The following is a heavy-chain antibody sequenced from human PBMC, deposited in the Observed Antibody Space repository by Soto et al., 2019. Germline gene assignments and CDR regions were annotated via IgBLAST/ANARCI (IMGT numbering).Heavy chain of an antibody. CDR1: GYTFTGYY. J-gene: IGHJ6*02. Sequence: ASVKVSCKASGYTFTGYYMHWVRQAPGQGLEWMGWINPNSGGTNYAQEFQGRVTMTRDTSISTAYMELSRLRSDDTAVYYCARMGVVVPAAILLDYYYGMDVWGQGTTVTVSS. CDR3: ARMGVVVPAAILLDYYYGMDV. V-gene: IGHV1-2*02. CDR2: INPNSGGT. D-gene: IGHD2-2*02.